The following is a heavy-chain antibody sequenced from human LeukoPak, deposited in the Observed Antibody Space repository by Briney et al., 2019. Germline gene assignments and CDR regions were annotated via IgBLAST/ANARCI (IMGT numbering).Heavy chain of an antibody. D-gene: IGHD2-2*01. CDR2: ISWNGVSI. J-gene: IGHJ4*02. CDR3: AKEKGYCSSTSCRYYFDY. Sequence: GRSLRLSCSASGFTFDDYAMHWVRQAPGKGLEWVSGISWNGVSIGYAGSVKGRFTISRDNAKNSLYLQMNSLRAEDTAAYYCAKEKGYCSSTSCRYYFDYWGQGTLVTVSS. V-gene: IGHV3-9*01. CDR1: GFTFDDYA.